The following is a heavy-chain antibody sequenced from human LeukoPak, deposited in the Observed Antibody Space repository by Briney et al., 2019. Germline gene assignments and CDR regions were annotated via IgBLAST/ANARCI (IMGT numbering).Heavy chain of an antibody. V-gene: IGHV3-23*01. CDR1: GFTFSSYA. Sequence: PGGSLRLSCAASGFTFSSYAMNWVRQAPGKGLEWVSAISGSGGSTYYADSVKGRFTISRDNAKNSLYLQMNSLRAEDTAVYYCAELGITMIGGVWGKGTTVTVSS. J-gene: IGHJ6*04. D-gene: IGHD3-10*02. CDR2: ISGSGGST. CDR3: AELGITMIGGV.